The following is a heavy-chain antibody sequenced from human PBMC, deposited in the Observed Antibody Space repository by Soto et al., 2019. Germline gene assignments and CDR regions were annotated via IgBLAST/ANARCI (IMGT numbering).Heavy chain of an antibody. CDR1: GFTFSSYA. Sequence: EVQLLESGGGLVQPGGSLRLSCAGSGFTFSSYAMSWVRQVPGKGLEWVAAISGSGGSTYYADSVMGRFTISRDNSRNTLFLQMNSLGAEDTAVYYCAPLSPSGAGYYTMDVWGQGTTVTVSS. J-gene: IGHJ6*02. CDR3: APLSPSGAGYYTMDV. CDR2: ISGSGGST. D-gene: IGHD6-6*01. V-gene: IGHV3-23*01.